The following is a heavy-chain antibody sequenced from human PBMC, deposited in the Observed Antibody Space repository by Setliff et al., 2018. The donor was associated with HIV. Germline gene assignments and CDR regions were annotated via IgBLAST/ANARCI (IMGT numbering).Heavy chain of an antibody. CDR2: INHSGST. J-gene: IGHJ6*02. CDR3: ARGLPAHSYYGLDV. Sequence: SETLSLTCAVYGGSFSGYYWSWIRQPPGKGLEWIGEINHSGSTNYNPSLKSRVTISVDTSKNQLSLKLTSVTAADTAVYYCARGLPAHSYYGLDVWGQGTTVTVSS. CDR1: GGSFSGYY. V-gene: IGHV4-34*01. D-gene: IGHD2-15*01.